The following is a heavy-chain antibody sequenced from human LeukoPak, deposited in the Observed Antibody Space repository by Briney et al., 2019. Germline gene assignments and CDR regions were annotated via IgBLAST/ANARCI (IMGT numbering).Heavy chain of an antibody. CDR2: IFYGGTA. D-gene: IGHD3-3*01. V-gene: IGHV4-39*07. CDR3: TRSLGVVIHGGMDV. J-gene: IGHJ6*02. Sequence: SETLSLTCTVSGGSISSSSYYWGWTRQPPGKGLEWIGSIFYGGTAYYNPSLKSRVTISVDTSKNQFSLKLSSVTAADTAVYYCTRSLGVVIHGGMDVWGQGTTVTVSS. CDR1: GGSISSSSYY.